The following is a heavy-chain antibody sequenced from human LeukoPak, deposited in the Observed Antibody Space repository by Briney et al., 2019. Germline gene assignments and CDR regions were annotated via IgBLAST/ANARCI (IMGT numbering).Heavy chain of an antibody. V-gene: IGHV4-34*01. CDR3: TRGRQLWSNHFDY. J-gene: IGHJ4*02. CDR2: INHSGST. D-gene: IGHD5-18*01. Sequence: AETLSLTCAVYGGSFSGYYWSWIRQPPGKGLEGVGEINHSGSTNYNPSRKSGVAISVDTSKNQVSLKPSSVPAADTAVYYCTRGRQLWSNHFDYCGQATLVTVSS. CDR1: GGSFSGYY.